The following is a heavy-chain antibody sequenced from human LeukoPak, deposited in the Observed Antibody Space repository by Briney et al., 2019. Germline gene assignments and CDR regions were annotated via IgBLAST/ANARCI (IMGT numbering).Heavy chain of an antibody. CDR1: GGSISSSSYY. Sequence: SETLSLTCTVSGGSISSSSYYWGWIRQPPGKGLEWIGSIYYSGSTYYNPSLKSRVTISVDTSKNQFSLKLSSVTAADTAVYYCARDCSSTSCHDYWGQGTLVTVSS. V-gene: IGHV4-39*02. J-gene: IGHJ4*02. D-gene: IGHD2-2*01. CDR3: ARDCSSTSCHDY. CDR2: IYYSGST.